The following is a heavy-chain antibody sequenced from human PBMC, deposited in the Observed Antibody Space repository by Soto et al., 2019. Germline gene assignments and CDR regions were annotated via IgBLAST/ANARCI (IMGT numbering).Heavy chain of an antibody. CDR2: IGTKSDT. Sequence: EVQLVESGGGLVQPGGSLSLSCAASGFTFSTYDFHWVRQRPGRGLEWVSAIGTKSDTYYARSVAGRFTMSRNNARNSFFRRMDSVRAEDTAVYYCARERCNAGRCYADYWGQGTLVTVSS. D-gene: IGHD2-15*01. CDR3: ARERCNAGRCYADY. CDR1: GFTFSTYD. J-gene: IGHJ4*02. V-gene: IGHV3-13*01.